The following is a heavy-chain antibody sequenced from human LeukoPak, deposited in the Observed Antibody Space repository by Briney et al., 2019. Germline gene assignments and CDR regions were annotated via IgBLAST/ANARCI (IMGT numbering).Heavy chain of an antibody. CDR2: IIPIFGTA. CDR1: GGTFSSYA. D-gene: IGHD2-2*01. CDR3: ARDFVVPAAMRSPRRYYFDY. J-gene: IGHJ4*02. Sequence: SVKVSCKASGGTFSSYAISWVRQAPGQGLEWMGGIIPIFGTANYAQKFQGRVTITTDESTSTAYMELSSLGSEDTAVYYCARDFVVPAAMRSPRRYYFDYWGQGTLVTVSS. V-gene: IGHV1-69*05.